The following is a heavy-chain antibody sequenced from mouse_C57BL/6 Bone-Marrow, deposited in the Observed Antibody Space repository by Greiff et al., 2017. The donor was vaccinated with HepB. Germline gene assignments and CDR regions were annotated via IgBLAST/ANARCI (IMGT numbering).Heavy chain of an antibody. V-gene: IGHV1-55*01. CDR3: ASTTVVATPRLDY. D-gene: IGHD1-1*01. Sequence: LQPGAELVKPGASVKMSCQASGYTFTSYWITWVKQRPGQGLEWIGDIYPGSGSTNYNEKFKSKATLTVDTSSSTAYMQLSSLTSEDSAVYYCASTTVVATPRLDYWGQGTTLTVSS. J-gene: IGHJ2*01. CDR2: IYPGSGST. CDR1: GYTFTSYW.